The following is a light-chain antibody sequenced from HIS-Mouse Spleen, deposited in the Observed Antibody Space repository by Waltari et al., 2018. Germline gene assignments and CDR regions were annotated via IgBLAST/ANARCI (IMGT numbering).Light chain of an antibody. V-gene: IGLV3-21*02. CDR2: DAR. Sequence: SYVLTQPPSVSVAPGQTARITCGGNNIGSKSVHWYQQKPGQAPVLDVYDARDRPSGIPERFSGSNAGNTATLTISRVEAGDEADYYCQVWDSSSDHVVFGGGTKLTVL. J-gene: IGLJ2*01. CDR3: QVWDSSSDHVV. CDR1: NIGSKS.